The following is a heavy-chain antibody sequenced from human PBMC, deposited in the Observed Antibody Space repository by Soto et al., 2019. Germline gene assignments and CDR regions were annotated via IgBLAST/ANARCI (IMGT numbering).Heavy chain of an antibody. J-gene: IGHJ5*02. CDR3: ARDRHSSSWYRDSPKWFQL. CDR1: GYTFTGYY. V-gene: IGHV1-2*02. D-gene: IGHD6-13*01. CDR2: INPNSGGT. Sequence: ASVKVSCKASGYTFTGYYMHWVRQAPGQGLEWMGWINPNSGGTNYAQKFQGRVTMTRDTSISTAYMELSRLRSDDTAVYYCARDRHSSSWYRDSPKWFQLWGQVTLVTV.